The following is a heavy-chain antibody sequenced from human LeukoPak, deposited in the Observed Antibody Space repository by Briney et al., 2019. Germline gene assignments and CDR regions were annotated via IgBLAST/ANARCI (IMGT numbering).Heavy chain of an antibody. J-gene: IGHJ4*02. CDR2: IYHSGST. V-gene: IGHV4-30-2*01. Sequence: PSQTLSLTCAVSGGSISSGGYSWSWIRQPPGKGLEWIGYIYHSGSTYYNPSLKSRVTTSVDRSKNQFSLKLSSVTAADTAVYYCARDASYYYDSSGYPYYWGQGTLVTVSS. CDR1: GGSISSGGYS. D-gene: IGHD3-22*01. CDR3: ARDASYYYDSSGYPYY.